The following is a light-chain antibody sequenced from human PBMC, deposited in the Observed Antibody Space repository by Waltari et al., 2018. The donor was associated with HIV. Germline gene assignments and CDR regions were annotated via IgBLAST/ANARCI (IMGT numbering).Light chain of an antibody. V-gene: IGKV4-1*01. CDR3: HQYFSAPDT. Sequence: DIVMTQSPDSLAVSLGERATITCKSSQVISYSSSNKNYLAWYQQKSGPPPKLLIYWASTGESSVPDLFSGSWSATDSTLIISNLRAEYVAVYCCHQYFSAPDTFGQGTKLEIK. J-gene: IGKJ2*01. CDR1: QVISYSSSNKNY. CDR2: WAS.